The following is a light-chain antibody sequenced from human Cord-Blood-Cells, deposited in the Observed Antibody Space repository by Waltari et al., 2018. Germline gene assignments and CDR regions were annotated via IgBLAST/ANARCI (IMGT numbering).Light chain of an antibody. CDR2: WAS. CDR3: QQYYSTPPT. Sequence: DIVMTQSPDYLAVSLGERATINCKYRQSVLYSSNNKNYLAWYQQKPGQPPKLLIYWASTRESGVPDRFSGSGSGTDFTLTISSLQAEDVAVYYCQQYYSTPPTFGQGTKVEIK. V-gene: IGKV4-1*01. CDR1: QSVLYSSNNKNY. J-gene: IGKJ1*01.